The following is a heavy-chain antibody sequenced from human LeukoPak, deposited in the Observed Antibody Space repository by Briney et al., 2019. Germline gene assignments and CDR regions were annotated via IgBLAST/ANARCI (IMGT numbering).Heavy chain of an antibody. CDR1: GGTFSSYA. J-gene: IGHJ4*02. CDR2: IIPIFGTA. CDR3: ARAEYGYSIHDY. D-gene: IGHD6-13*01. V-gene: IGHV1-69*13. Sequence: ASVKVSCKASGGTFSSYAISWVRQAPGQGLEWMGGIIPIFGTANYAQKFQGRVTITADESTSTAYMELSSLRSEDTAVYYCARAEYGYSIHDYWGQGTLVTVSS.